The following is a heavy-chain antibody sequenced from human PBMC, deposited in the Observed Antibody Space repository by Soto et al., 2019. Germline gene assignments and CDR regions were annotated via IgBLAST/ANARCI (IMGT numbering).Heavy chain of an antibody. D-gene: IGHD1-26*01. CDR3: ASARSSVGAPGGFIEF. Sequence: EVQLVESGGGLVQPGGSLRLSCAASGFIFTNYWINWVRQAPGKGLEWVANINPAGSDRRYVDSVKGRFTISRDNVKNSVYLQMNSLRDDDTAVYYCASARSSVGAPGGFIEFWGQGSLVTVSS. CDR1: GFIFTNYW. V-gene: IGHV3-7*03. J-gene: IGHJ4*02. CDR2: INPAGSDR.